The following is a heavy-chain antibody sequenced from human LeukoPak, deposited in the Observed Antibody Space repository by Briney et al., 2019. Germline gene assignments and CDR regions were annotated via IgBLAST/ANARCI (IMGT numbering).Heavy chain of an antibody. Sequence: PSETLSLTCTVSGGSISSGGYYWSCIRQHPGKGLECIGNIYYSGKTYYNPSLKSRVIMSGDTSKNQFFLKLSSVTAADTAVYYCARHGDSSGWYGDFDYWGQGTLVTVSS. V-gene: IGHV4-31*03. J-gene: IGHJ4*02. CDR1: GGSISSGGYY. CDR3: ARHGDSSGWYGDFDY. D-gene: IGHD6-19*01. CDR2: IYYSGKT.